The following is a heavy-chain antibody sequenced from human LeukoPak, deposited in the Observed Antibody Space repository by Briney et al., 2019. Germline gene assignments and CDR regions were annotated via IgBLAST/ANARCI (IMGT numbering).Heavy chain of an antibody. CDR2: IKYDGTVK. CDR3: ARDPDSSAFDY. V-gene: IGHV3-7*01. J-gene: IGHJ4*02. D-gene: IGHD2-15*01. CDR1: GINFGTSW. Sequence: PGGSLRLSCTASGINFGTSWMSCVRQSPGKGLEFLANIKYDGTVKNYLDSVKGRFTISRDNPKNSMYLQMDSLRAEDTAIYYCARDPDSSAFDYWGQGALVTVSS.